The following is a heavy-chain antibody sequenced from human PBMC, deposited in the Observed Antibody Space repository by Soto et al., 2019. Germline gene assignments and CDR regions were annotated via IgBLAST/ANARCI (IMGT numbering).Heavy chain of an antibody. V-gene: IGHV2-70*11. CDR1: GFSLSTSGMC. Sequence: SGPTLVNPTQTLTLTFTFSGFSLSTSGMCVSWIRQPPGKALEWLARIDWDDDKYYSTSLKTRLTISKDTSKNQVVLTMTNMDPVDTATYYCARSGAGATDYYCYYYMDVWGKGTTVTVSS. CDR3: ARSGAGATDYYCYYYMDV. J-gene: IGHJ6*03. CDR2: IDWDDDK. D-gene: IGHD3-10*01.